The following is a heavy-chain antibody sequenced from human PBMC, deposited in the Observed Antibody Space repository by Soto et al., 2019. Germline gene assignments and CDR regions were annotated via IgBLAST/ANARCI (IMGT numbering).Heavy chain of an antibody. V-gene: IGHV1-46*01. CDR3: ARERESLGYCSGGSCYNYYYYYGMDV. D-gene: IGHD2-15*01. CDR1: GYTFTSYY. CDR2: INPSGGST. Sequence: GASVKVSCKASGYTFTSYYMHWVRQAPGQGLECMGIINPSGGSTSYAQKFQGRVTMTRDTSTSTVYMELSSLRSEDTAVYYCARERESLGYCSGGSCYNYYYYYGMDVWGQGTTVTVSS. J-gene: IGHJ6*02.